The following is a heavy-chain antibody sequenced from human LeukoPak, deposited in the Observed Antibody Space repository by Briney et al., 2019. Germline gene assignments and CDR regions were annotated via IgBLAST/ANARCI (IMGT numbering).Heavy chain of an antibody. Sequence: ASVKVSCKASGYTFTSYGISWVRQAPGQGLEWMGWISAYNGNTNYAQKLQGRVTMTTDTSTSTAYMELRSLRSDDTAVYYCARAVTTSFGAYYYYGMDVWGQGTTVTVSS. J-gene: IGHJ6*02. V-gene: IGHV1-18*01. CDR2: ISAYNGNT. CDR1: GYTFTSYG. D-gene: IGHD4-17*01. CDR3: ARAVTTSFGAYYYYGMDV.